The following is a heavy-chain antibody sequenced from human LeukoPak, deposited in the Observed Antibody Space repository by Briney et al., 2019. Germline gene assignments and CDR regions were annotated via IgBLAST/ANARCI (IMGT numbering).Heavy chain of an antibody. CDR2: INAYNGNT. D-gene: IGHD3-10*01. CDR3: ARGPDYYGSGSYPELAHSLDV. CDR1: GYTFTSYG. J-gene: IGHJ6*02. Sequence: ASVKVSCKASGYTFTSYGISWVRQAPGQGLEWMGWINAYNGNTNYAQKLQGRVTMTTDTSTSTAYMELRSLRSDDTAVYYCARGPDYYGSGSYPELAHSLDVWGQGTTVTVSS. V-gene: IGHV1-18*01.